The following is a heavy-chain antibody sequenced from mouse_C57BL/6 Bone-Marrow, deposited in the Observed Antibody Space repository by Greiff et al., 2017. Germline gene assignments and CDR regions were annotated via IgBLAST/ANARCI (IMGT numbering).Heavy chain of an antibody. Sequence: EVQVVESGGDLVKPGGSLKLSCAASGFTFSSYGMSWVRQTPDTRLEWVATISSGGSYTYYPDSVKGRFTISRDNAKNTLYLQMSSLKSEDTAMYYCARYDYAAMDYWGQGTSVTVSS. CDR1: GFTFSSYG. CDR2: ISSGGSYT. V-gene: IGHV5-6*01. CDR3: ARYDYAAMDY. J-gene: IGHJ4*01.